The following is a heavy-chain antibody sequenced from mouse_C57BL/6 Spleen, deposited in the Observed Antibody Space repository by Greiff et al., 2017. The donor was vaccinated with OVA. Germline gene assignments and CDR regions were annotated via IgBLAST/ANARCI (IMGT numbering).Heavy chain of an antibody. D-gene: IGHD1-1*01. CDR3: TRDYYGSSPWFAY. CDR1: GYTFTDYE. V-gene: IGHV1-15*01. J-gene: IGHJ3*01. CDR2: IDPETGGT. Sequence: QVQLQQSGAELVRPGASVTLSCKASGYTFTDYEMHWVKQTPVHGLEWIGAIDPETGGTAYNQKFKGKAILTADKSSSTAYMELRSLTSEDSAVYYCTRDYYGSSPWFAYWGQGTLVTVSA.